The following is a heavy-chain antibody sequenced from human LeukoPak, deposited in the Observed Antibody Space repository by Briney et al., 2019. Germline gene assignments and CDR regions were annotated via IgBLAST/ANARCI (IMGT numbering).Heavy chain of an antibody. V-gene: IGHV4-39*07. Sequence: SETLSLTCTVSGGSISSSSYYWGWIRQPPGKGLEWIGSIYYSGSTYYNPSLKSRVTISVDTSTNQFSLKLSSVTAADTAVYYCAREHDSYGDYFDYWGQGTLVTVSS. J-gene: IGHJ4*02. CDR1: GGSISSSSYY. CDR2: IYYSGST. D-gene: IGHD4-17*01. CDR3: AREHDSYGDYFDY.